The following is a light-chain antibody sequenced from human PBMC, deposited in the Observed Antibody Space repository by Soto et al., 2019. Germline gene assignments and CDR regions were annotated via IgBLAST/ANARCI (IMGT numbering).Light chain of an antibody. CDR1: QSVSSD. V-gene: IGKV3-15*01. CDR2: GAS. J-gene: IGKJ5*01. Sequence: EIVMTQSPATLSVSPGERATLSCRASQSVSSDLAWYQHKPGQAPRLLIYGASTRATGIPARFSGRGSGTEFTLTISSLQSEDFAVYYCQQYNNWPLSITFGQGTRLEIK. CDR3: QQYNNWPLSIT.